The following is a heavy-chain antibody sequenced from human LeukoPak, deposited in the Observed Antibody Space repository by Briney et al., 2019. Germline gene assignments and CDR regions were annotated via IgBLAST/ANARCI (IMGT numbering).Heavy chain of an antibody. CDR2: IYYSGST. V-gene: IGHV4-61*01. CDR3: ARENGYRYDY. Sequence: SETLSLTCTVSGDSISSSSCYWGWIRQPPGKGLEWIGSIYYSGSTNYNPSLKSRVTISVDTSKNQFSLKLSSVTAADTALYYCARENGYRYDYWGQGTLVTVSS. D-gene: IGHD5-18*01. CDR1: GDSISSSSCY. J-gene: IGHJ4*02.